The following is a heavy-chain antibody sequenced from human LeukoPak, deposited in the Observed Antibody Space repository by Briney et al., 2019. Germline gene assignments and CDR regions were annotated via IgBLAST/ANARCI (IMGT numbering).Heavy chain of an antibody. D-gene: IGHD4/OR15-4a*01. V-gene: IGHV3-53*01. Sequence: GGSLRLSCAGSGFIFRNYGMSWVRQAPGKGLEWVSFIYSDNTHYSDSVKGRFTISRDNSKNTLYLQMNSLRAEDTAVYYCARRAGAYSHPYDYWGQGTLVTVSS. J-gene: IGHJ4*02. CDR2: IYSDNT. CDR3: ARRAGAYSHPYDY. CDR1: GFIFRNYG.